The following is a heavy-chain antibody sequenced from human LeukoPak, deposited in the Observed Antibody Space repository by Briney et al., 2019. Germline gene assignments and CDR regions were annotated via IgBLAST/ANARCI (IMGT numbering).Heavy chain of an antibody. CDR2: ISSRGTAM. J-gene: IGHJ4*02. CDR1: GFTFSDYS. CDR3: AKAAYSSSCFDY. D-gene: IGHD6-13*01. Sequence: GGSLRLSCAVSGFTFSDYSMSWVRQAPGKGLEWISYISSRGTAMYYADSVKGRFSISRDNAKKSLYLQMNSLRAEDTAVYYCAKAAYSSSCFDYWGQGTLVTVSS. V-gene: IGHV3-11*01.